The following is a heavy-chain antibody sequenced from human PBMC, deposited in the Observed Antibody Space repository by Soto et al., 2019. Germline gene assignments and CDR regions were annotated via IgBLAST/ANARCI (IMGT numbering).Heavy chain of an antibody. J-gene: IGHJ4*02. CDR2: IMPIFGTA. Sequence: QVQLVQSGAEVRKPGSSVRVSCKASGGSFNRHTISWVRQAPGQGLEWMGGIMPIFGTANHAQKFQGRVTIIADESTSTVYMELSSLRSDDTAIYYCARGWGYDSTDYYYAYWGPGTLVIVSS. D-gene: IGHD3-22*01. CDR3: ARGWGYDSTDYYYAY. CDR1: GGSFNRHT. V-gene: IGHV1-69*01.